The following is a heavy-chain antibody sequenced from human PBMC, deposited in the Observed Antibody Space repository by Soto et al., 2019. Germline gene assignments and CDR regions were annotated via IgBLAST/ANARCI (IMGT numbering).Heavy chain of an antibody. J-gene: IGHJ5*02. V-gene: IGHV1-3*01. CDR3: GFGDYDEWLNP. D-gene: IGHD4-17*01. CDR1: GYSFPRAT. Sequence: QVQVVQSGAEVKKPGASVQVSCKASGYSFPRATMHWVRQAPGDRPEWMGWINAGNGRTKYSQKFHGRVTFSSGTSADTSYMEMSSLTSEDTAVYYCGFGDYDEWLNPWGQGTLVTVSP. CDR2: INAGNGRT.